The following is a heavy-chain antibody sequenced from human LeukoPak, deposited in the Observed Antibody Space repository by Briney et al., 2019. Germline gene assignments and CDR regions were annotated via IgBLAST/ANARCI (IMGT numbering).Heavy chain of an antibody. Sequence: GASVKVSCKASGYTFTSYGISWVRQAPGQGLEWMGWINPNSGRTNYAQKFQGRVTMTSDTSISTAYMELSRLTSDDTSVYYCAGSIAATGHMPHDYWGQGTLVTVSS. J-gene: IGHJ4*02. V-gene: IGHV1-2*02. CDR1: GYTFTSYG. CDR2: INPNSGRT. D-gene: IGHD6-13*01. CDR3: AGSIAATGHMPHDY.